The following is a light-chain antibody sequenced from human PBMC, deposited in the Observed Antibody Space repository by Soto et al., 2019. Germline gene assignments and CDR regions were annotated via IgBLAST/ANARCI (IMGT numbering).Light chain of an antibody. J-gene: IGKJ3*01. V-gene: IGKV3-11*01. CDR1: QSVTTY. Sequence: EIVLTKSPATLSSSPGERATLSCRASQSVTTYLAWYQQRPGQAPRLLIYDTSSRATGIPSRFSGSGSGTDFTLTISSLEPEDFAVYYCQQHVTFGPGTRVDFK. CDR3: QQHVT. CDR2: DTS.